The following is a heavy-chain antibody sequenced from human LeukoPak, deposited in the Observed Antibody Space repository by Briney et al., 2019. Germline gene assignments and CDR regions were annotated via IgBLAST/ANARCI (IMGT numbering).Heavy chain of an antibody. CDR3: ARETTVVTSYYFDY. CDR1: GFTFSSYS. D-gene: IGHD4-23*01. Sequence: GGSLRLSCAASGFTFSSYSMNWVRQAPGKGLEWVSSISSSSSYIYYADSVKGRFTISRDNSKNTLYLQMNSLRAEDTAVYYCARETTVVTSYYFDYWGQGTLVTVSS. CDR2: ISSSSSYI. V-gene: IGHV3-21*01. J-gene: IGHJ4*02.